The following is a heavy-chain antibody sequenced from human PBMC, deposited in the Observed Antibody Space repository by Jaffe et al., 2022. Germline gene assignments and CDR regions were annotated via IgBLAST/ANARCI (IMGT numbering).Heavy chain of an antibody. D-gene: IGHD2-2*01. CDR2: IDWDDDK. J-gene: IGHJ5*02. CDR3: ARTIGRGSSTSCYGSNWFDP. Sequence: QVTLRESGPALVKPTQTLTLTCTFSGFSLSTSGMCVSWIRQPPGKALEWLALIDWDDDKYYSTSLKTRLTISKDTSKNQVVLTMTNMDPVDTATYYCARTIGRGSSTSCYGSNWFDPWGQGTLVTVSS. CDR1: GFSLSTSGMC. V-gene: IGHV2-70*01.